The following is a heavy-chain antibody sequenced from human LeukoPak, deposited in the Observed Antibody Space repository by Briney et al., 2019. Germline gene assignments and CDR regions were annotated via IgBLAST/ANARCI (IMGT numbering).Heavy chain of an antibody. J-gene: IGHJ1*01. V-gene: IGHV3-33*01. Sequence: GGSLRLFCAPSGFIFRRYRMHGVREARGRGREWVAIVWYDGNNKYYADSVKGRFTVSRDNSKDTVSLQLNSLRAEDTAVYYCARVNDPEYFQHWGQGTLVTVSS. CDR1: GFIFRRYR. CDR2: VWYDGNNK. CDR3: ARVNDPEYFQH.